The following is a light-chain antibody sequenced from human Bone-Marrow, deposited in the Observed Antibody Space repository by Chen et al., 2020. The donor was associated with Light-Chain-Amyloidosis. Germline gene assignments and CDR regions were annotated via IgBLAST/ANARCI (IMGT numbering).Light chain of an antibody. Sequence: QSALTQPASVSGSPGQSITISCTGTSSDVGGDNHVSWYQQHPDTAPKLMIYEVTNRPSWVPDRFSSSTSDNTASLTISGLQTEDEADYFCSSYTITNTLVFGSGTRVTVL. CDR3: SSYTITNTLV. J-gene: IGLJ1*01. CDR1: SSDVGGDNH. V-gene: IGLV2-14*01. CDR2: EVT.